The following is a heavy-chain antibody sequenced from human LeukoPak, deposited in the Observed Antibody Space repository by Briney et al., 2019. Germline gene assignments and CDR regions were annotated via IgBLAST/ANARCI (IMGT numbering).Heavy chain of an antibody. D-gene: IGHD3-10*01. CDR1: GFSVSNNY. Sequence: GRSLRLSCAASGFSVSNNYMSWVRQAPGKGLEWVSFTDTSGRYVYYGDSVKGRFTISRDNAKNLLFLQMNGLRAEDTALYYCARGRSITLLRGVAMSDGFDIWGQGAMVAVSS. V-gene: IGHV3-21*06. J-gene: IGHJ3*02. CDR3: ARGRSITLLRGVAMSDGFDI. CDR2: TDTSGRYV.